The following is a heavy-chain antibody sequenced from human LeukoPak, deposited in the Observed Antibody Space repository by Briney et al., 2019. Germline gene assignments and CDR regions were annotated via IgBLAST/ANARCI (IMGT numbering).Heavy chain of an antibody. CDR3: ASTLDLLGYYYMDV. Sequence: ASVKVSCKASGYTFTGYYMQWVRQAPGQGLEWMGWIDPNSGGTNYAQKFQGRVTMTRDTSISTAYMELSRLRFDDTAVYYCASTLDLLGYYYMDVWGKGTTVTVSS. CDR2: IDPNSGGT. V-gene: IGHV1-2*02. J-gene: IGHJ6*03. CDR1: GYTFTGYY.